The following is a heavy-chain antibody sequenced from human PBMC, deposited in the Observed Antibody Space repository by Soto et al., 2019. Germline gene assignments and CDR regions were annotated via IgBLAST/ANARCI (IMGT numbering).Heavy chain of an antibody. D-gene: IGHD5-18*01. CDR3: ARDPLWGTAMVLWYFDL. CDR1: GFTFSSYA. V-gene: IGHV3-30-3*01. Sequence: QVQLVESGGGVVQPGRSLRLSCAASGFTFSSYAMHWVRQAPGKGQEWVAVISYDGSNKYYADSVKGRFTISRDNSKNTLYLQMNSLRAEDTAVYYCARDPLWGTAMVLWYFDLWGRGTLVTVSS. J-gene: IGHJ2*01. CDR2: ISYDGSNK.